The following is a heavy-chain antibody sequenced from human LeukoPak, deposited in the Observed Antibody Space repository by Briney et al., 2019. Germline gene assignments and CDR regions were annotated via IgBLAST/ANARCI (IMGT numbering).Heavy chain of an antibody. CDR1: GGSISRGGYS. J-gene: IGHJ5*02. D-gene: IGHD2-2*01. CDR3: ARVGGVPAAMGFDP. Sequence: SETLSLTCAVSGGSISRGGYSWSWIRQPPGKGLEWIGYIYHSGSTYYNPSLKSRVTISVDRSKNQFSLKLSSVTAADTAVYYCARVGGVPAAMGFDPWGQGTLVTVSS. CDR2: IYHSGST. V-gene: IGHV4-30-2*01.